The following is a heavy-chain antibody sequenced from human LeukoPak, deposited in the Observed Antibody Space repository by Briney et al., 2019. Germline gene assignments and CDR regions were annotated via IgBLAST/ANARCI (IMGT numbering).Heavy chain of an antibody. CDR3: AREYLAGSFYGDIWFYP. Sequence: ASVKLFCKASGYTFTGFHLHWVRQAPGQGLEWMGWINPSGNVKQDAQDLQRSVTMSGDTSISTAYMELSRLISDDSAVYFCAREYLAGSFYGDIWFYPWGQGTLGTVSS. V-gene: IGHV1-2*02. D-gene: IGHD3-10*01. CDR2: INPSGNVK. J-gene: IGHJ5*02. CDR1: GYTFTGFH.